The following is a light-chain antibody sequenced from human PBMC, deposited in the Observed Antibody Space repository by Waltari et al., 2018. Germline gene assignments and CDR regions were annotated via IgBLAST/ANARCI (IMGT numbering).Light chain of an antibody. CDR2: AAS. CDR1: QSIDSY. V-gene: IGKV1-39*01. J-gene: IGKJ3*01. Sequence: DIQMAQSPSSLSASVGDRVTITCWASQSIDSYLNWYQQKPGKDPKLLIYAASPLQSGVPLMFSVSGSATDFSLTIISLKPEDFATYYCQQSDSIPPQFTFGPGTKVDIK. CDR3: QQSDSIPPQFT.